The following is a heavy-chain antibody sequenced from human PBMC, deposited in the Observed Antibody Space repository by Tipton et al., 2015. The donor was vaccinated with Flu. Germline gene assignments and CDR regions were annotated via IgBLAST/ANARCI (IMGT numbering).Heavy chain of an antibody. CDR1: GYTFTSYY. CDR3: AKGGSLLLFAYNWFDP. Sequence: QLVQSGPEVKKPGASVKVSCKASGYTFTSYYMHWVRQTLGQGLEWMGIINPSGGSTSYAQKFQGRVTMTRDTSTSTVYMELSSLRSEDTAVYYCAKGGSLLLFAYNWFDPWGQGTLGTVS. D-gene: IGHD2-15*01. CDR2: INPSGGST. V-gene: IGHV1-46*01. J-gene: IGHJ5*02.